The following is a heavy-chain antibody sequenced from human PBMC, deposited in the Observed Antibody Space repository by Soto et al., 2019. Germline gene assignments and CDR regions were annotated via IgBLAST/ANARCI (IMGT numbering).Heavy chain of an antibody. CDR3: AINADV. CDR2: IYNSGS. J-gene: IGHJ6*02. Sequence: TSETRSLTCTVSGASISGHFWSWIRQPPGKGLEWIAYIYNSGSSYNPSLKSRVTISVDTSKNQLSLKLSSVIAADSAVYYCAINADVWGQGTTVTVSS. CDR1: GASISGHF. V-gene: IGHV4-59*08.